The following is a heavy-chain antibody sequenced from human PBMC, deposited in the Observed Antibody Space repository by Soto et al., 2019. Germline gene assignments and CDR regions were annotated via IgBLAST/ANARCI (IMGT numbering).Heavy chain of an antibody. D-gene: IGHD2-21*02. CDR1: GYTFTGYY. J-gene: IGHJ6*02. CDR3: VYYCAKSNYGGDDYFQYGLDV. CDR2: INPNSGGT. V-gene: IGHV1-2*04. Sequence: GASVKVSCKASGYTFTGYYMHWVRQAPGQGLEWMGWINPNSGGTNYAQKFQGWVTMTRDTSISTAYMELSRLRSDDTADDTAVYYCAKSNYGGDDYFQYGLDVWGQGTTVTVSS.